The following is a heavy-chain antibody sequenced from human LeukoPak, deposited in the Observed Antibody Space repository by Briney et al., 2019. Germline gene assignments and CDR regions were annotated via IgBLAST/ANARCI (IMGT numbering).Heavy chain of an antibody. CDR3: ARRRGAAAGTKMFDY. J-gene: IGHJ4*02. V-gene: IGHV4-34*01. Sequence: SETLSLTCAVYGGSFSGYYWSWIRQPPGKGLEWIGEINHSGSTNYNPSLKSRVTISVDTSKNQFSLKLSSVTAADTAVYYCARRRGAAAGTKMFDYWGQGTLVTVSS. D-gene: IGHD6-13*01. CDR2: INHSGST. CDR1: GGSFSGYY.